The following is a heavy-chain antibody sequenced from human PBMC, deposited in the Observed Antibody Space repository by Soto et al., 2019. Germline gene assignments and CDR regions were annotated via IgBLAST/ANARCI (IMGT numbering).Heavy chain of an antibody. V-gene: IGHV4-30-2*01. CDR1: GGSISSGGYS. Sequence: QLQLQESGSGLVKPSQTLSLTCAVSGGSISSGGYSWGWIRQPPGKGLEWIGYITHSGSTYYTPPXXSRVTISVDRSKNQFSLKLSSVTAADTAMYYCASASHAPHYWGQGTLVTVSS. CDR2: ITHSGST. D-gene: IGHD6-6*01. CDR3: ASASHAPHY. J-gene: IGHJ4*02.